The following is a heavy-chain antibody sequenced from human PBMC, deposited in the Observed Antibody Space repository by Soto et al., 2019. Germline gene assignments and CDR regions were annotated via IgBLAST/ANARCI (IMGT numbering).Heavy chain of an antibody. V-gene: IGHV3-33*08. CDR2: IWYDGTQK. Sequence: QVQLVQSGGGVVQPGRSLRLSCVASGFSFRNYGMHWVRQAPGKGLEWVAAIWYDGTQKYYADSVKGRFIISRDNSKKTLYLEMNSLRAEDTAVYYCARAGGTTVTGLWHFDSWGQGTLVTVSS. CDR3: ARAGGTTVTGLWHFDS. CDR1: GFSFRNYG. J-gene: IGHJ4*02. D-gene: IGHD4-17*01.